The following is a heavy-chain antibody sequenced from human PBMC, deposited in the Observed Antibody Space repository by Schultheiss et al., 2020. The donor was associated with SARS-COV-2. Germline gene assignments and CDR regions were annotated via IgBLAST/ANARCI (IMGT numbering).Heavy chain of an antibody. CDR1: GFTSRSYW. CDR2: IKSDGSST. J-gene: IGHJ4*02. CDR3: VKDFGSSSTY. Sequence: GESLKISCAASGFTSRSYWMHWVRQAPGKGLVWVSRIKSDGSSTNYADSVKGRFTISRDNAKNSLYLQMNSLRAEDTAVYYCVKDFGSSSTYWGQGTLVTVSS. V-gene: IGHV3-74*01. D-gene: IGHD6-6*01.